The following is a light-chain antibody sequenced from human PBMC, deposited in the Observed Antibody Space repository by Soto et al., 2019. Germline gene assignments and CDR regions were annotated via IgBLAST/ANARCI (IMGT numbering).Light chain of an antibody. Sequence: QSALTQPASVSGSPGQSITISCTGTSSYVGGYDYVSWFQQHPGRVPKLIIYEVKNRPSGVSNRSSASKSGNTASLNISGIQPGDKAEYYCTSYTTTTTPVVFGGGTKVTVL. J-gene: IGLJ2*01. CDR1: SSYVGGYDY. CDR3: TSYTTTTTPVV. CDR2: EVK. V-gene: IGLV2-14*01.